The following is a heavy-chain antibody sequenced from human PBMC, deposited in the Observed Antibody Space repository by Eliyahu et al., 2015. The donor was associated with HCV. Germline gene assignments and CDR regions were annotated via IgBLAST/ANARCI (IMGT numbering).Heavy chain of an antibody. CDR3: ARDRGDYSNYGSSNFDC. J-gene: IGHJ4*02. Sequence: EVLLVESGGGLVQPGGSLXLXCXASXFSXXXFSMHWVRQAPGKGLEYISAISHNGGTTYYAESVKGRFTISRDNSRNTLYLQLGSLRSEDTGVYYCARDRGDYSNYGSSNFDCWGQGTLVTVSS. D-gene: IGHD4-11*01. CDR2: ISHNGGTT. V-gene: IGHV3-64*07. CDR1: XFSXXXFS.